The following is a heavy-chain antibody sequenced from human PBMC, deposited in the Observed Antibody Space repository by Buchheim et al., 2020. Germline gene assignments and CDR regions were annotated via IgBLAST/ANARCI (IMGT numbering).Heavy chain of an antibody. Sequence: QVQLVQSGAEVKKPGSSVKVSCKASGVSFDNYEISWVRQAPGQGLEWMGGIMPIIGTPNYAQKFQGRVTINADESMSTTYMELSSLRSDDTAVYYCATQYQMTQDFDSWGQGTL. J-gene: IGHJ4*02. V-gene: IGHV1-69*01. CDR2: IMPIIGTP. D-gene: IGHD4-11*01. CDR3: ATQYQMTQDFDS. CDR1: GVSFDNYE.